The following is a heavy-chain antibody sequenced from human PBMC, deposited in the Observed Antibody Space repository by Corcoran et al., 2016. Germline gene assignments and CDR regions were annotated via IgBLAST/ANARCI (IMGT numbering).Heavy chain of an antibody. D-gene: IGHD1-26*01. CDR3: ARIRIIVGATTYYFDY. Sequence: QVTLKESGPVLVKPTETLTLTCTISGFSLSNARMGVSWIRQPPGKALEWLAHIFSNDEKSSSTSLKSRLTISKDTSKSQVVLTMTNMDPVDTATYYCARIRIIVGATTYYFDYWGQGTLVTVSS. V-gene: IGHV2-26*03. CDR2: IFSNDEK. CDR1: GFSLSNARMG. J-gene: IGHJ4*02.